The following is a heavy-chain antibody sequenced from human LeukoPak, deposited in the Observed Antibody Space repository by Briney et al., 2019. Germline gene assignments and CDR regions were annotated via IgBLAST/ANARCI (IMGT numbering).Heavy chain of an antibody. J-gene: IGHJ4*02. Sequence: GGSLRLSCAASGFTFSSYSMNWVRQAPGRGLERVSSISSGRSYIYYADSVKGRFTISRDNPKNSLYLQMNSPRAEDTAVYCCARVPSSEGYWGQGTLVTVSS. CDR3: ARVPSSEGY. CDR1: GFTFSSYS. V-gene: IGHV3-21*01. CDR2: ISSGRSYI. D-gene: IGHD6-25*01.